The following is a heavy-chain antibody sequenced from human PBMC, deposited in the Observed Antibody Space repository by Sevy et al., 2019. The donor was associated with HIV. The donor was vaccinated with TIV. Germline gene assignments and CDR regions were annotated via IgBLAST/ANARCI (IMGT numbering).Heavy chain of an antibody. CDR2: ISGSGGST. J-gene: IGHJ4*02. CDR1: GFTFSSYA. V-gene: IGHV3-23*01. D-gene: IGHD3-10*01. CDR3: AKEARYYGSGSYYKRYFDY. Sequence: GGSLRLSCAASGFTFSSYAMSWVRQAPGKGLEWVSAISGSGGSTYYADSVKGRFTISRDNSKNRLYLQMNSLRAEDTAVYYCAKEARYYGSGSYYKRYFDYWGQGTLVTVSS.